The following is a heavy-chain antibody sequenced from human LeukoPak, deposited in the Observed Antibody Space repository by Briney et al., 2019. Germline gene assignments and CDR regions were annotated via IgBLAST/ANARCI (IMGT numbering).Heavy chain of an antibody. Sequence: PGGSLRLSCAASGFTFSSYAMHWVRRAPGKGLEWVAVISYDGSNKYYADSVKGRFTISRDNSKNTLYLQMNSLRAADTAVYYCARAYQRSDAFDIWGQGTMVTVSS. D-gene: IGHD2-2*01. V-gene: IGHV3-30*04. CDR1: GFTFSSYA. CDR2: ISYDGSNK. J-gene: IGHJ3*02. CDR3: ARAYQRSDAFDI.